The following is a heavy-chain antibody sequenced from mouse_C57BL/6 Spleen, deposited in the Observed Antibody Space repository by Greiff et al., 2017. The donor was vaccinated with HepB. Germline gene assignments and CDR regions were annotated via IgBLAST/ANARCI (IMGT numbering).Heavy chain of an antibody. CDR3: ARLGQGDY. CDR2: ISSGGSYT. Sequence: EVNLVESGGDLVKPGGSLKLSCAASGFTFSSYGMSWVRQTPDKRLEWVATISSGGSYTYYPDSVKGRFTISRDNAKNTLYLQMSSLKSEDTAMYYCARLGQGDYWGQGTTLTVSS. D-gene: IGHD3-3*01. V-gene: IGHV5-6*01. J-gene: IGHJ2*01. CDR1: GFTFSSYG.